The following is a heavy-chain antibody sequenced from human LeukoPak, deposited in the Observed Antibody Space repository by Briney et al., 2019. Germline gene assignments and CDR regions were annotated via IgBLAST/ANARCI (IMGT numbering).Heavy chain of an antibody. J-gene: IGHJ4*02. CDR2: ISYDGSNK. CDR1: GFTFNSYA. D-gene: IGHD6-13*01. V-gene: IGHV3-30*04. CDR3: ARGPPSSSWSDTRFDY. Sequence: GGSLRLSCAASGFTFNSYAMHWVRQAPGKGLEWVAVISYDGSNKYYADSVKGRFTISRDNSENTLYLQMNSLRAEDTAVYYCARGPPSSSWSDTRFDYWGQGILVTVSS.